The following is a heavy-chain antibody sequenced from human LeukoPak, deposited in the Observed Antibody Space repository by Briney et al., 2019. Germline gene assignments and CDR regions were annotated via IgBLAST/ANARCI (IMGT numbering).Heavy chain of an antibody. J-gene: IGHJ3*02. CDR1: GFTFSSYS. CDR3: ARVGPGAFDI. CDR2: ISSSSSYI. Sequence: GGSLSLSCAASGFTFSSYSMNWDRQAPGKGPEWVSSISSSSSYIYYADSVKGRFTISRDNAKNSLYLQMNSLRAEDTAVYYCARVGPGAFDIWGQGTMVTVSS. D-gene: IGHD1-14*01. V-gene: IGHV3-21*01.